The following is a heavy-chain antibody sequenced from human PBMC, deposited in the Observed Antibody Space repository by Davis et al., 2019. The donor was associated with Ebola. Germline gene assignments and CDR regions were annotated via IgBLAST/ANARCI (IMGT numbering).Heavy chain of an antibody. Sequence: PGGSLRLSCAASGFTFSSYVMHWVRRAPGKGLEWVALISSDGSNEYYADSVKGRFTISRDNSKNTLYLQMNSLRAEDTAVYYCAKDSPMYSDFWSGYFDYWGQGTLVTVSS. J-gene: IGHJ4*02. V-gene: IGHV3-30-3*01. CDR1: GFTFSSYV. D-gene: IGHD3-3*01. CDR2: ISSDGSNE. CDR3: AKDSPMYSDFWSGYFDY.